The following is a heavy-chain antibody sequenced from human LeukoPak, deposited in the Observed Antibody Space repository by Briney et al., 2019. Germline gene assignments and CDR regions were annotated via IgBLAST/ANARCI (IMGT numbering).Heavy chain of an antibody. J-gene: IGHJ2*01. CDR1: GGSITSSSYY. CDR2: IYYTGSA. Sequence: SSETLSLTCTVSGGSITSSSYYWGWIRQPPGKGLEWIGSIYYTGSAYYKPSFKSRVTISVHPPRNQFSLKLNSVTAAATAVYYCARDRPTAWYFDLWGRGTLVTVSS. V-gene: IGHV4-39*02. CDR3: ARDRPTAWYFDL. D-gene: IGHD4-17*01.